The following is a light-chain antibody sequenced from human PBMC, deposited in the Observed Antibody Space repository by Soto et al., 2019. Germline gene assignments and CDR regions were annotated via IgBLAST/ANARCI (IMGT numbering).Light chain of an antibody. Sequence: IVLTQSPGTLSLSPGERATLSCRASQSVSSSSFAWYQQKRGQAPRLLIHDASSRATGIPDRFSGSGSGTDFTLTISRLEPEDLAVDYCQQYGGSPRTFGQGTKVEVK. CDR2: DAS. CDR3: QQYGGSPRT. J-gene: IGKJ1*01. V-gene: IGKV3-20*01. CDR1: QSVSSSS.